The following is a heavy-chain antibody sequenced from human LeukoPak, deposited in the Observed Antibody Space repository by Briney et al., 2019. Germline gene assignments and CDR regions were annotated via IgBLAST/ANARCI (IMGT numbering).Heavy chain of an antibody. CDR3: ARDSGYCSTASCYKAFLY. CDR1: GGSISSGGYY. CDR2: IYTGGST. V-gene: IGHV4-61*02. D-gene: IGHD2-2*02. Sequence: ASQTLSLTCTVSGGSISSGGYYWSWIRQPAGKGLEWIGRIYTGGSTNYNPSLKSRVTISVDTSKNQFSLNLNSVTAADTAVYYCARDSGYCSTASCYKAFLYWGLGTLVTVSS. J-gene: IGHJ4*02.